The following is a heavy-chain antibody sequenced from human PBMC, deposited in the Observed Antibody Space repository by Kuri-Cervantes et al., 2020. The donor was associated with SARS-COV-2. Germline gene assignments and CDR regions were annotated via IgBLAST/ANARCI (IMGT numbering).Heavy chain of an antibody. V-gene: IGHV3-21*01. D-gene: IGHD2-15*01. CDR3: ARELGGGSV. CDR2: ISSSSSYI. Sequence: LSLTCAASGFTFSCYGMNWVRQAPGKGLEWVSSISSSSSYIYYADSVKGRFTISRDNAKNSLYLQMNSLRAEDTAVYYCARELGGGSVWGQGTLVTVSS. CDR1: GFTFSCYG. J-gene: IGHJ4*02.